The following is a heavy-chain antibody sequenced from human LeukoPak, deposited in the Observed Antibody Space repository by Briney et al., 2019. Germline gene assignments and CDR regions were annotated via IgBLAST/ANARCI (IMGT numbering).Heavy chain of an antibody. CDR1: GFTFSSYS. CDR2: ISSSSSTI. Sequence: GGSLRLSCAASGFTFSSYSMNWVRQAPGKGLEWVSYISSSSSTIYYADSVKGRFTISRDNAKNSLYLQMNSLRAEDTAVYYCARRNPSCYGRQCYYYMDVWGRGTPVTVSS. V-gene: IGHV3-48*04. J-gene: IGHJ6*03. CDR3: ARRNPSCYGRQCYYYMDV. D-gene: IGHD2-2*01.